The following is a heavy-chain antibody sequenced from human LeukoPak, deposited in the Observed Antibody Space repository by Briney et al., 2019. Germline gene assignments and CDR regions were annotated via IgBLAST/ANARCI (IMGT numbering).Heavy chain of an antibody. Sequence: ASVKVSCKASGYTFTTYGISWVRQAPGQRLEWMGWISAYNGNTNYAQKLQVRVTMTTDTSTSTAYMELRSLRSDDTAVYYCARALAAGGFYDNWGQGTLVTVSS. V-gene: IGHV1-18*01. CDR3: ARALAAGGFYDN. CDR1: GYTFTTYG. J-gene: IGHJ4*02. D-gene: IGHD6-13*01. CDR2: ISAYNGNT.